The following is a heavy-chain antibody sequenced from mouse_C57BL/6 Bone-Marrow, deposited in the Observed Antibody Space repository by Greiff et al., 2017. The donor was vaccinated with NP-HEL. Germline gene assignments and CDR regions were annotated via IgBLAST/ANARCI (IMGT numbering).Heavy chain of an antibody. D-gene: IGHD2-1*01. CDR1: GYTFTSYW. Sequence: QVQLQQPGAELVKPGASVKMSCKASGYTFTSYWITWVKRRPGQGLEWIGDIYPGSGSTNYNEKFKSKATLTVDTSSSTAYMQLSSLTSEDSAVYYCARGGIYYGNYLFMDYWGQGTSVTVSS. J-gene: IGHJ4*01. CDR3: ARGGIYYGNYLFMDY. CDR2: IYPGSGST. V-gene: IGHV1-55*01.